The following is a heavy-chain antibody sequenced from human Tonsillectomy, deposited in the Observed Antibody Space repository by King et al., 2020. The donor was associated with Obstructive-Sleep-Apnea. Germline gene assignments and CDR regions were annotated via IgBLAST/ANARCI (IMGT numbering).Heavy chain of an antibody. CDR3: ARDRWFGELLSQNWFDP. CDR2: IYYSGST. V-gene: IGHV4-39*07. CDR1: GGSISSSSYY. Sequence: QLQESGPGLVKPSETLSLTCTVSGGSISSSSYYWGWIRQPPGKGLEWIGSIYYSGSTYYNPSLKSRVTISVDPSKNHFSLKLSSVTAADTAVYYCARDRWFGELLSQNWFDPWGQGTLVTVSS. J-gene: IGHJ5*02. D-gene: IGHD3-10*01.